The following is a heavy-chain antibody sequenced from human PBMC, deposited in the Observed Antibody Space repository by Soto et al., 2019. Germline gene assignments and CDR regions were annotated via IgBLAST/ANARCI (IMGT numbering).Heavy chain of an antibody. CDR2: IYWDDDE. CDR1: GFSLTTAGVG. V-gene: IGHV2-5*02. Sequence: QINLKESGPTLVKPTQTLTLTCSFSGFSLTTAGVGVGWVRQSPGEALERLALIYWDDDERYSPSLKTRLTITQDTSKNQVVLTISNMDPGDTATYYCAHSRNLITEDAQVGDFDYWGQGTLVTVSS. CDR3: AHSRNLITEDAQVGDFDY. J-gene: IGHJ4*02. D-gene: IGHD3-10*01.